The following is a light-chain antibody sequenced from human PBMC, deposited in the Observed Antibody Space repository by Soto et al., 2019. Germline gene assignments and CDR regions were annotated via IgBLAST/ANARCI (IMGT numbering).Light chain of an antibody. J-gene: IGLJ2*01. CDR2: SNT. CDR1: RSNIGNNF. CDR3: ATLDDTLRGI. V-gene: IGLV1-44*01. Sequence: QSVVTQPPSASGTPGQTVTISCSGSRSNIGNNFVSWYSQVPGRAPKLLIYSNTQRPSGVPDRFSGSKSGTSASLAISGLQSEDEAVYYCATLDDTLRGIFGGGTNLTVL.